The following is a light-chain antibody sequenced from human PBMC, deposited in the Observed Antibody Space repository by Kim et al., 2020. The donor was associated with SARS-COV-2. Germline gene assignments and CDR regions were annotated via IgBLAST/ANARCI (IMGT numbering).Light chain of an antibody. V-gene: IGKV3-15*01. Sequence: SVSPGERTTLSCRASQTIDNNLAWFQQKPGQAPRLFIYGASTRAPGIPARFSGSGSGTEFTLTISSLQSEDFAVHYCQHYHKWPHSFGQGTKLEI. J-gene: IGKJ2*03. CDR2: GAS. CDR1: QTIDNN. CDR3: QHYHKWPHS.